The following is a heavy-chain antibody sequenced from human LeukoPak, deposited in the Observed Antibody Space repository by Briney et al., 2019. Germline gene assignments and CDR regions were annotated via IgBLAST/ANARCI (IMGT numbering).Heavy chain of an antibody. CDR2: IGTAGDT. D-gene: IGHD4-23*01. CDR1: GFTFSSYD. CDR3: ARLGVTDDAFDI. V-gene: IGHV3-13*01. Sequence: PGGSLRLSCAASGFTFSSYDMHWVRQATGKGLEWVSAIGTAGDTYYPGSVKGRFTISRENAKNSLYLQMNSLRAGDTAVYYCARLGVTDDAFDIWGRGTMVTVSS. J-gene: IGHJ3*02.